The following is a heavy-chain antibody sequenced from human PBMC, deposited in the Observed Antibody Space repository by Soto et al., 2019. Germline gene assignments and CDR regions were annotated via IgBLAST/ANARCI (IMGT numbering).Heavy chain of an antibody. CDR3: AIMVRGVRNHYFDY. CDR2: IYYSGST. Sequence: PSETLSLTCTVSGGSISSYYWSWIRQPPGKGLEWIGYIYYSGSTNYNPSLKSRVTISVDTSKNQFSLKLSSVTAADTAVYYCAIMVRGVRNHYFDYWGQGTLVTVSS. V-gene: IGHV4-59*01. J-gene: IGHJ4*02. CDR1: GGSISSYY. D-gene: IGHD3-10*01.